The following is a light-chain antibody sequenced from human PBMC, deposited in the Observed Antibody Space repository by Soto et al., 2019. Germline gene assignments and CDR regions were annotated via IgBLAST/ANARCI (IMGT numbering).Light chain of an antibody. CDR1: QSLSGDY. J-gene: IGKJ1*01. Sequence: EIVLTQSPGTLSLSPGDRATLSCRASQSLSGDYLAWYQQKPGQAPRLLIYDAFRRATDIPARFSGSGSGTDFALTISRLEPADFAVYFCQQYDTFPRTFGPGTKVGIQ. CDR2: DAF. V-gene: IGKV3-20*01. CDR3: QQYDTFPRT.